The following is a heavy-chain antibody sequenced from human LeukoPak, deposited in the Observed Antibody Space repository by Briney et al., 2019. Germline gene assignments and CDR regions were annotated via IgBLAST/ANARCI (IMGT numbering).Heavy chain of an antibody. J-gene: IGHJ4*02. D-gene: IGHD6-19*01. CDR2: INSDGSST. CDR1: GFTFSSYW. CDR3: ARALAVAGTGGYY. V-gene: IGHV3-74*01. Sequence: GGSLRLSCAASGFTFSSYWMHWVHQDPGKGLVWVSRINSDGSSTSYADSVKGRFTISRDNAKNTLYLQMNSLRAEDTAVYYCARALAVAGTGGYYWGQGTLVTVSS.